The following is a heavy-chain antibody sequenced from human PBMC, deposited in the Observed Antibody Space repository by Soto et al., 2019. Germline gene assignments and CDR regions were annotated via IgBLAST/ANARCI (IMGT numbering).Heavy chain of an antibody. J-gene: IGHJ6*02. Sequence: XSVKVSCEASGYTFTGYNMHWVRQAPGQGLEWMGWINPNSGGTNYAQKFQGWVTMTRDTSISTVYMELSRLTSDDTAVYYCARDRNVGGYSYYYYGMDAWGQGSTATVSS. CDR2: INPNSGGT. CDR1: GYTFTGYN. V-gene: IGHV1-2*04. CDR3: ARDRNVGGYSYYYYGMDA. D-gene: IGHD2-21*02.